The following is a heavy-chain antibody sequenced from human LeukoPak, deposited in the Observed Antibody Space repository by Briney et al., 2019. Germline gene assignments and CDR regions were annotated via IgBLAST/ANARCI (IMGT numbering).Heavy chain of an antibody. Sequence: PGGSLRLSCAAAGFTFSNAWMSWVRQAPGKGLEWVGRIRGTTDGGTTDYAAPVKGNFTISRDDSKNTVHLEMNSLQTEDTAVYFCTTELYWGGDYWGQGTLVTVSS. CDR3: TTELYWGGDY. CDR2: IRGTTDGGTT. V-gene: IGHV3-15*05. J-gene: IGHJ4*02. D-gene: IGHD7-27*01. CDR1: GFTFSNAW.